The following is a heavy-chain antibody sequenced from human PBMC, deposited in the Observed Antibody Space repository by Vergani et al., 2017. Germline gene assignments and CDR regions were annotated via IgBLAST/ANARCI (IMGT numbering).Heavy chain of an antibody. Sequence: QVQLHKSGPGLVKPSETLSLTCTLSGGSISSSSHFWGWLRQTPGKGLEWVGSINYVARTYYIPSLQSRATVFVDTSKNQFSLNLTSVTAADTAVYYCARGRGDNWYIDLWGRGTLVTVSS. J-gene: IGHJ2*01. CDR1: GGSISSSSHF. CDR3: ARGRGDNWYIDL. CDR2: INYVART. D-gene: IGHD3-10*01. V-gene: IGHV4-39*01.